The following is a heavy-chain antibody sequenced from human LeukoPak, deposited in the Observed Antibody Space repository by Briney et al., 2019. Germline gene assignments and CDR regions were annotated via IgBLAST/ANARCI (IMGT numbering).Heavy chain of an antibody. J-gene: IGHJ6*04. CDR2: IYCDGSSK. D-gene: IGHD3-10*01. Sequence: GGSLRLSCAASGFTFSSYWMPWVRQAPGKGLVWVSRIYCDGSSKNYADSVKGRFTISRDNAKNTLYLQMNSLRAEETAVYYCARSRGSGSYYYYGMDVRGKGTTVTVSS. CDR3: ARSRGSGSYYYYGMDV. CDR1: GFTFSSYW. V-gene: IGHV3-74*01.